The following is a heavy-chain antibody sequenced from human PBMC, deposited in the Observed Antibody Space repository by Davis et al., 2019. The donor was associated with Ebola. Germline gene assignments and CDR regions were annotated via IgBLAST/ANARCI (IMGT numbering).Heavy chain of an antibody. CDR3: VRAEGTTRGLGGHLDY. D-gene: IGHD3-16*01. V-gene: IGHV3-23*01. CDR2: ISSTSGTT. Sequence: GGSLRLSCAASGFTFSNYAMSWVRQAPGKGLEWVSSISSTSGTTYYADSVKGRFTISRDNSKNTLYLQMNSLRAEDTAIYFCVRAEGTTRGLGGHLDYWGQGALVTVSS. CDR1: GFTFSNYA. J-gene: IGHJ4*02.